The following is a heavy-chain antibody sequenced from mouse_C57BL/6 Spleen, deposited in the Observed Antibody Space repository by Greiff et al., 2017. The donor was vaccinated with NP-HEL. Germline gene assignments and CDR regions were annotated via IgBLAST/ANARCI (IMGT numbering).Heavy chain of an antibody. CDR3: ANIQDYAMDY. Sequence: QVQLQQPGAELVKPGASVKLSCKASGYTFTSYWMQWVKQRPGQGLEWIGEIDPSDSYTNYNQKFKGKATLTVDTSSSTAYMQLSSLTSEDSAVYYCANIQDYAMDYWGQGTSVTVSS. J-gene: IGHJ4*01. CDR1: GYTFTSYW. V-gene: IGHV1-50*01. CDR2: IDPSDSYT.